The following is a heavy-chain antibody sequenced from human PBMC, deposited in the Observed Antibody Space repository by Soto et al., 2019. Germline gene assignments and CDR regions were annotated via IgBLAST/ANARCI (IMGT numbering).Heavy chain of an antibody. CDR2: ISSPGLYP. V-gene: IGHV3-23*01. D-gene: IGHD3-22*01. J-gene: IGHJ5*02. CDR3: TKSWLFEKNWFDP. CDR1: GFSFTTYG. Sequence: PGGSLRLSCAASGFSFTTYGRSWVRQAPGKGLEWVSNISSPGLYPYLAASVKGRFTIARDNSKNTLYLQMNSLRVDDTAVYFCTKSWLFEKNWFDPWGQGTLVTVSS.